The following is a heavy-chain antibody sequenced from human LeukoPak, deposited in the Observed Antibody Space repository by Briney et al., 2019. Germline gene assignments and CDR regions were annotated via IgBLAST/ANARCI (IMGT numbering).Heavy chain of an antibody. CDR2: IYYSGST. Sequence: SETLSLTCTVSGGSISSFYWSWIRQPPGKGLEWIGYIYYSGSTNYNPSLKSRVTISVDTSKNQFSLKLTSVTAADTAVYYCARGQNWFDPWGQGTLVTVSS. J-gene: IGHJ5*02. CDR1: GGSISSFY. V-gene: IGHV4-59*12. CDR3: ARGQNWFDP.